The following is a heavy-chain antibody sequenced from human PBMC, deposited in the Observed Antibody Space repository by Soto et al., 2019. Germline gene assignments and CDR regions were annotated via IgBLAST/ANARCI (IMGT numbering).Heavy chain of an antibody. CDR2: IDYDGTTT. D-gene: IGHD6-13*01. V-gene: IGHV3-74*01. Sequence: EVHLVESGGGLVQPGGSLRLSCAASGFAFDSYWMHWVRQVPGESPVWVSRIDYDGTTTTYADSVKGRFTISRDNAKNTLYLQMNSLRVEDTALYYCARGEGNNWYYYLANWGQGTLVTVSS. CDR1: GFAFDSYW. CDR3: ARGEGNNWYYYLAN. J-gene: IGHJ4*02.